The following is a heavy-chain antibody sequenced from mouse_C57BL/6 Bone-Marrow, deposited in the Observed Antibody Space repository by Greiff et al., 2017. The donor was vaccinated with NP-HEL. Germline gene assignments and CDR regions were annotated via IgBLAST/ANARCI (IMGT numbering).Heavy chain of an antibody. Sequence: QVQLQQPGAELVKPGASVKLSCKASGYTFTSYWMHWVKQRPGRGLEWIGRIDPTSGGTKYNEKFKSKATLTVDKPSSTAYMQLSSLTSEYSAVYYCARKADYDAMDYWGQGTSVTVSS. J-gene: IGHJ4*01. D-gene: IGHD3-2*02. CDR1: GYTFTSYW. CDR2: IDPTSGGT. V-gene: IGHV1-72*01. CDR3: ARKADYDAMDY.